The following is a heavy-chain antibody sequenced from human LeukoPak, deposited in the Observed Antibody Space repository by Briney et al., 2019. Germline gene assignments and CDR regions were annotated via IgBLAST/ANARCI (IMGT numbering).Heavy chain of an antibody. CDR1: GFIFYGYA. J-gene: IGHJ4*02. V-gene: IGHV3-49*04. Sequence: GGSLRVSCSASGFIFYGYAMSWVRQAPGKGLQWVGFIRGKAYGATATYAASVQGRFIISRDDSSNIVHLQMNSLKIEDTAVYFCARVNYYNSASYYGYFDYWGQGALVTVSS. D-gene: IGHD3-22*01. CDR2: IRGKAYGATA. CDR3: ARVNYYNSASYYGYFDY.